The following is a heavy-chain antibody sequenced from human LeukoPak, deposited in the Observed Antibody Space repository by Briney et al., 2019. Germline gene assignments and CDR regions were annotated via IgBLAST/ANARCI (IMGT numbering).Heavy chain of an antibody. V-gene: IGHV1-69*04. Sequence: SVKVSCKASGGTFSSYAFSWVRQAPGQGLEWMGRIIPILDIADYAQKFQGRVTITADKSTSTAYMKLSSLRSEDTAVYYCARDQAVVVDIGWFDPWGQGTLVAVSS. CDR2: IIPILDIA. CDR1: GGTFSSYA. J-gene: IGHJ5*02. CDR3: ARDQAVVVDIGWFDP. D-gene: IGHD2-2*01.